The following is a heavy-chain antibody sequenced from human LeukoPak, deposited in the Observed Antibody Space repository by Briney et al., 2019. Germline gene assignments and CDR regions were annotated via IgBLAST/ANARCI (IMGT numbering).Heavy chain of an antibody. Sequence: MPSQTLSLTCTVSGGSISSGSFYRSWIRQTAGKGLVWIGRIYPSGDSQLSPSFRSRATISLDARNQFSLKLSSVTAADTAVYFCARGYDRNGYQSRGFDYWGQGALVNVSS. J-gene: IGHJ4*02. D-gene: IGHD3-22*01. V-gene: IGHV4-61*02. CDR3: ARGYDRNGYQSRGFDY. CDR1: GGSISSGSFY. CDR2: IYPSGDS.